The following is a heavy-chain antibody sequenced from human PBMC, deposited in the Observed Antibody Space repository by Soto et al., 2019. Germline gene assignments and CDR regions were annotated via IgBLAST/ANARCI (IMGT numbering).Heavy chain of an antibody. CDR1: GYTFTSYD. J-gene: IGHJ5*02. V-gene: IGHV1-8*01. Sequence: ASVKVSCKASGYTFTSYDMNCLRQASGQGLEWMGWMNPNSGNTGYAQKFQGRVTMTRNTSISTAYMELSSLRSEDTAVYYCAVWSVDYSNYRANWYDPWGQGTLVTGSS. CDR2: MNPNSGNT. CDR3: AVWSVDYSNYRANWYDP. D-gene: IGHD4-4*01.